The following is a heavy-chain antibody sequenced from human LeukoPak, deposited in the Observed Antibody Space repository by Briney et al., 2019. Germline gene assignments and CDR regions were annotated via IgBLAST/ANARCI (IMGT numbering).Heavy chain of an antibody. CDR2: IDWDDDI. V-gene: IGHV2-70*04. CDR1: GFSLSTSGMR. J-gene: IGHJ5*02. CDR3: ARTASPANWFDP. D-gene: IGHD2-2*01. Sequence: SGPALVKPTQTLTLTCTFSGFSLSTSGMRVSWIRQPPGKALEWLARIDWDDDIFYSTSLKTRLTISKDTSKNQVVLTMTNMDPVDTATYYCARTASPANWFDPWGQGTLVTVSS.